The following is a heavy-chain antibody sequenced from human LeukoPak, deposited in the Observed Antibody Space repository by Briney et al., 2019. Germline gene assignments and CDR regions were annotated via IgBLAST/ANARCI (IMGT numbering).Heavy chain of an antibody. J-gene: IGHJ2*01. CDR3: ARDLWYFDL. CDR2: IYYSGST. CDR1: GGSISSYY. V-gene: IGHV4-59*01. Sequence: SETLSLTCTVSGGSISSYYWSWIRQPPGKGLEWIGYIYYSGSTNYNPSLKSRVTISVGTSKNQFPLKLSSVTAADTAVYYCARDLWYFDLWGRGTLVTVSS.